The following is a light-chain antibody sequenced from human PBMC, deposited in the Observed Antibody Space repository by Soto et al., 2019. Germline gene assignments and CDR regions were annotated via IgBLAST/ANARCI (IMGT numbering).Light chain of an antibody. CDR2: DAS. V-gene: IGKV3-11*01. J-gene: IGKJ5*01. CDR1: QSFRGL. CDR3: QQRSNWIT. Sequence: VVLTQAPVTLSLSPGERATLSCRASQSFRGLLAWYQQKPGQAPSLLIYDASTRATGIPARLSASGSGTDFTLTISSLEPEDFAVYYCQQRSNWITFGQGTRLEIK.